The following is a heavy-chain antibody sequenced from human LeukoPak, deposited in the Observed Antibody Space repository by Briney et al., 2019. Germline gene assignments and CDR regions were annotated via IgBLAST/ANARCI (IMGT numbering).Heavy chain of an antibody. CDR3: ARQGRRQGGYSYPH. Sequence: PSETLSLTCGVSGASISNSYWWSCVRQPPGKGLEWIGEIYRSGSTNYNPSLKSRVTISVDTSKNQFSLKLSSVTAADTAVYYCARQGRRQGGYSYPHWGQGTLVTVSS. CDR1: GASISNSYW. J-gene: IGHJ4*02. CDR2: IYRSGST. V-gene: IGHV4-4*02. D-gene: IGHD5-18*01.